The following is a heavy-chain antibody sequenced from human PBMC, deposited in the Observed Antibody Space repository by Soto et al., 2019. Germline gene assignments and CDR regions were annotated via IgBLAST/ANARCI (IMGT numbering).Heavy chain of an antibody. J-gene: IGHJ4*02. Sequence: QVQLVQSGAEVKKPGASVKVSCKASGYTFTSYDINWVRQATGQGLEWMGWMNPNSGNTGYAQKFQGRVTMTKDTSLTPDYIELCSRRSENTALYYGVRCPRSWGFDHWGPGTLVPGPS. CDR3: VRCPRSWGFDH. CDR2: MNPNSGNT. V-gene: IGHV1-8*01. D-gene: IGHD2-15*01. CDR1: GYTFTSYD.